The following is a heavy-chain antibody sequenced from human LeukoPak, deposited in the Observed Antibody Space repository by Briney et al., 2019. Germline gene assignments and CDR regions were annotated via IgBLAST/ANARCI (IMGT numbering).Heavy chain of an antibody. CDR2: IKQDGSEK. CDR3: ARAAGRMDV. CDR1: GFTLSSYW. V-gene: IGHV3-7*04. J-gene: IGHJ6*04. Sequence: GGSLRLSCAASGFTLSSYWMSWVRQAPGKGLEWVANIKQDGSEKYYVDSVKGRFTISRDNAKNSLYLQMNSLRAEDTAVYYCARAAGRMDVWGKGTTVTVSS.